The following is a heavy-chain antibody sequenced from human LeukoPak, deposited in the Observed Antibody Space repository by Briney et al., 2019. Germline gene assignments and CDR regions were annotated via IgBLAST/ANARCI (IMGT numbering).Heavy chain of an antibody. CDR1: GGTFSSYA. D-gene: IGHD6-19*01. CDR2: IIPIFGTA. CDR3: ARDLRGDLSPYGSGWHGSGYYYYYYMDV. V-gene: IGHV1-69*05. Sequence: SVKVSCKASGGTFSSYAISWVRQAPGQGLEWMGRIIPIFGTANYAQKFQGRATITTDESTSTAYMELSSLRSEDTAVYCCARDLRGDLSPYGSGWHGSGYYYYYYMDVWGKGTTVTVSS. J-gene: IGHJ6*03.